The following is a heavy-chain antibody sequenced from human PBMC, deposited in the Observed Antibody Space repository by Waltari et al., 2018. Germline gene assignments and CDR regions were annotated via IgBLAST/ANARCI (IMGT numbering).Heavy chain of an antibody. CDR3: AREPADSSGYYYSDYFDY. D-gene: IGHD3-22*01. J-gene: IGHJ4*02. CDR2: IIPIFGTA. CDR1: GGTFSSYA. Sequence: QVQLVQSGAEVKKPGSSVKVSCKASGGTFSSYAISWVRQAPGQGLEWMGGIIPIFGTANYAQKFQGRVTITADESTSTAYMELSSLRSEDTAVYYCAREPADSSGYYYSDYFDYWGQGTLVTVSS. V-gene: IGHV1-69*01.